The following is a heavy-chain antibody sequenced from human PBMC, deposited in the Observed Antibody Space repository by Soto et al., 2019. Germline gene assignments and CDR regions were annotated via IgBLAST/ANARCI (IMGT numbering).Heavy chain of an antibody. V-gene: IGHV3-30-3*01. CDR1: GFPFRIFP. D-gene: IGHD2-2*01. CDR2: LSSDGSDT. Sequence: PGGSLRLSCAASGFPFRIFPRHWVRQAPGKGLEWVVVLSSDGSDTNYADSVKGRFTVSRDNSKNTLYLQMNSLRIEDTAVYYCAREDSTRTDDNYYYYGMDVWGQGTTVTVSS. CDR3: AREDSTRTDDNYYYYGMDV. J-gene: IGHJ6*02.